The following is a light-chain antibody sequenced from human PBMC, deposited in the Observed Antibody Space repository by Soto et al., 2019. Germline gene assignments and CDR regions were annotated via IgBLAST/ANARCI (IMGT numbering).Light chain of an antibody. CDR3: QQYNVYWT. J-gene: IGKJ1*01. CDR2: GAS. V-gene: IGKV1-39*01. Sequence: DIQMTQSPSSLSASVGDRVTITCRASQSITIYLNWYQQKPGEPPNLLIFGASTLQSGVPSRFSGSGSGTDFTLTISSLQPEDFATYYCQQYNVYWTFGQGTKVDIK. CDR1: QSITIY.